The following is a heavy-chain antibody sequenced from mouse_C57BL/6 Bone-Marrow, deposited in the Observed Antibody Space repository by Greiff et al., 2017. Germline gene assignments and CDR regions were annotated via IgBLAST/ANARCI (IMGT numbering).Heavy chain of an antibody. V-gene: IGHV1-15*01. CDR3: TRWDTTVPWFAY. CDR2: IDPETGGT. D-gene: IGHD1-1*01. Sequence: VKLMESGAELVRPGASVTLSCKASGYTFTDYEMHWVKQTPVHGLEWIGAIDPETGGTAYNQKFKGKAILTADKSSSTAYMELRSLTSEDSAVYYCTRWDTTVPWFAYWGQGTLVTVSA. CDR1: GYTFTDYE. J-gene: IGHJ3*01.